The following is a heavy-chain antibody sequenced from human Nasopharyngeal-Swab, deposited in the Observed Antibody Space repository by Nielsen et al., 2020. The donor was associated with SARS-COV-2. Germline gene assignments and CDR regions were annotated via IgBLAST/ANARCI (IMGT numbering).Heavy chain of an antibody. D-gene: IGHD3-10*01. Sequence: GESLKISCAASGFTFSSYAMYWVRQAPGKGLEWVAVISYDGSNKYYADSVKGRFTISRDNSKNTLCLQMNSLRAEDTAVYYCASALVWFGEIWFDPWGQGTLVTVSS. CDR3: ASALVWFGEIWFDP. J-gene: IGHJ5*02. V-gene: IGHV3-30-3*01. CDR2: ISYDGSNK. CDR1: GFTFSSYA.